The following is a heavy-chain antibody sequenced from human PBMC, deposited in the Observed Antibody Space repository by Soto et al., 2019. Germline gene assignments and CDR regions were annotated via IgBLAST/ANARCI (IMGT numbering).Heavy chain of an antibody. J-gene: IGHJ3*01. D-gene: IGHD3-16*01. CDR1: GFSFSADGVG. CDR3: AHAFGGTSWPNDAFDV. Sequence: QITLKESGPTLVKPTQTLTLTCIFSGFSFSADGVGVGWIRQPPGKALEWLALIYWDDDPRYRPSLKSRLTITKDSSKSQVVLTMANMDPLDTATYYCAHAFGGTSWPNDAFDVWGQGTVVTVSS. CDR2: IYWDDDP. V-gene: IGHV2-5*02.